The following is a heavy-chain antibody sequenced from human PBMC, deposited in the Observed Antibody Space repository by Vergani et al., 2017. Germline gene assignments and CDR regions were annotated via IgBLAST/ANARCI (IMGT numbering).Heavy chain of an antibody. Sequence: QVQLVESGGGVVQPGRSLRLSCAASGFTFSSYGMHWVRQAPGKGLEWVSAISGSGGSTYYADSVKGRFTISRDNAKNSLYLQMNSLRAEDTAVYYCARDDSSGYYPPTYGMDVWGQGTTVTVSS. V-gene: IGHV3-NL1*01. CDR3: ARDDSSGYYPPTYGMDV. CDR1: GFTFSSYG. J-gene: IGHJ6*02. D-gene: IGHD3-22*01. CDR2: ISGSGGST.